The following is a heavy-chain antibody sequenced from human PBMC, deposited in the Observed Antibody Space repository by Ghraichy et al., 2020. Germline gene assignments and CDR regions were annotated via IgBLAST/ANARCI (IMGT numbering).Heavy chain of an antibody. CDR3: ARVEVGCSGGDCYSTFDY. J-gene: IGHJ4*02. Sequence: ASVKVSCKASGYTFTSYYIHWVRQAPGQGLEWMGIINPSGGGTRYAQNFQGRVTMTRDTSTSTVYMELSSLRLEDTSVYYCARVEVGCSGGDCYSTFDYWGQGTLVTVSS. V-gene: IGHV1-46*01. CDR1: GYTFTSYY. CDR2: INPSGGGT. D-gene: IGHD2-15*01.